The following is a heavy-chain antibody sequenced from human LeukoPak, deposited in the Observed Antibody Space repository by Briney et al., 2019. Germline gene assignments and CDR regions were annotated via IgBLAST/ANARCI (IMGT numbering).Heavy chain of an antibody. D-gene: IGHD4-17*01. V-gene: IGHV1-18*01. CDR3: ARDKGYGDHAWIGWYFDL. CDR1: GYTFTSYG. Sequence: ASVKVSCKASGYTFTSYGISWVRQAPGQGLEWMGWISAHNGNTNYAQKLQGRVTMTTDTSTSTAYMELRSLRSDDTAVYYCARDKGYGDHAWIGWYFDLWGRGTLVTVSS. J-gene: IGHJ2*01. CDR2: ISAHNGNT.